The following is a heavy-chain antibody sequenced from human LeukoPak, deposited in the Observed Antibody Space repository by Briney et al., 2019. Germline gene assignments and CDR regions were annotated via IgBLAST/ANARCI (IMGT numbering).Heavy chain of an antibody. CDR1: GFTVSNAW. CDR3: TTCQFPC. D-gene: IGHD5-24*01. Sequence: PGRSLRLSCAASGFTVSNAWMSWVRQAPGKGLEWVGRIKSKAGGWTADYAATVKDRFTISRDDSKNTLYLQMNSLKTEDTAVYYCTTCQFPCWGQGTLVTVSS. J-gene: IGHJ4*02. V-gene: IGHV3-15*01. CDR2: IKSKAGGWTA.